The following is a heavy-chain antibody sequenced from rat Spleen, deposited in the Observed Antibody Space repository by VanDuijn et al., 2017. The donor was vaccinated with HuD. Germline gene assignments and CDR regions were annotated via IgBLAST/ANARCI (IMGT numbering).Heavy chain of an antibody. Sequence: EVQLVESNGGLVQPGGSLKLSCAASGFTFNDHFMAWVRQAPTKGLEWVATISSDGSSTYYGDSVKGRFTISRDNAKSTLYLQMNSLRSEDTDTYYCASQRTMIDWGQGVMVTVSS. CDR1: GFTFNDHF. D-gene: IGHD1-12*01. J-gene: IGHJ2*01. CDR3: ASQRTMID. CDR2: ISSDGSST. V-gene: IGHV5-22*01.